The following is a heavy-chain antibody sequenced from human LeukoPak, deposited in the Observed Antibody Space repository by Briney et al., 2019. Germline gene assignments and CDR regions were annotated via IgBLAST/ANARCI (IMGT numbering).Heavy chain of an antibody. CDR3: ARDQRYFDWLPFDY. Sequence: GGSLRLSCAASGFTFSSYEMNWVRQAPGKGLEGVSYISSSGSTIYYADSVKGRFTISRDNAKNSLYLQMNSLRAEDTAVYYCARDQRYFDWLPFDYWGQGALVTVSS. CDR1: GFTFSSYE. V-gene: IGHV3-48*03. D-gene: IGHD3-9*01. CDR2: ISSSGSTI. J-gene: IGHJ4*02.